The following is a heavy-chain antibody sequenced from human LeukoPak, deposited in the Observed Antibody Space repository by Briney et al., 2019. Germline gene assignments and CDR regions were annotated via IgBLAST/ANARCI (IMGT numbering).Heavy chain of an antibody. Sequence: QPGGSLRLSCAVSGLTFRTYAMSWVRQAPGKGLEWVSVISGNGGGTDYADSVKGRSTISRDNAKNSVYLRMNSLRAEDTAVYYCARWVGVWGSFRDTERRVDVWGQGTTVTVSS. J-gene: IGHJ6*02. D-gene: IGHD3-16*02. CDR1: GLTFRTYA. CDR2: ISGNGGGT. CDR3: ARWVGVWGSFRDTERRVDV. V-gene: IGHV3-21*01.